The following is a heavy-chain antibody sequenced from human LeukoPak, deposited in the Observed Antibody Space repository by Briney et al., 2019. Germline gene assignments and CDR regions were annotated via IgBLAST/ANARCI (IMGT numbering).Heavy chain of an antibody. V-gene: IGHV4-34*01. D-gene: IGHD1-26*01. CDR2: INHSGST. CDR1: DGSFSGYY. CDR3: ARQPLSGDFDY. J-gene: IGHJ4*02. Sequence: PSETLSLTCAVYDGSFSGYYWSWIRQPPGKGLEWIGQINHSGSTNYNPSLKSRVTISVDTSKNQFSLKLSSVTAADTAVYYCARQPLSGDFDYWGQGTLVTVSS.